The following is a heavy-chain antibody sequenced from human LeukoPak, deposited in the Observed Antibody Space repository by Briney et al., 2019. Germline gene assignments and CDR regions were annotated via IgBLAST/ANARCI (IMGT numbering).Heavy chain of an antibody. Sequence: SETLSLTCTVSGGSISSYYWSWIRQPPGKALEWIGYIYYSGSTNYNPSLKSRVTISVDTSKNQFSLKLSSVTAADTAVYYCAKTVAGYWYFDLWGRGTLVTVSS. CDR3: AKTVAGYWYFDL. CDR1: GGSISSYY. V-gene: IGHV4-59*08. J-gene: IGHJ2*01. CDR2: IYYSGST. D-gene: IGHD6-19*01.